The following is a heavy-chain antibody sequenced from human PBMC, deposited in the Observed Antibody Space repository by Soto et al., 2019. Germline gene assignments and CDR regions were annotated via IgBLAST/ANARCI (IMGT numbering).Heavy chain of an antibody. CDR1: GGSISSYY. CDR3: ARLYSSSYYYYYYMDV. Sequence: SETLSLTCTVSGGSISSYYWSWIRQPPGKGLEWIGYIYYSGSTNYNPSLKSRVTISVDTSKNQFSLKLSSVTAADTAVYYCARLYSSSYYYYYYMDVWGKGTTVPSP. D-gene: IGHD6-6*01. V-gene: IGHV4-59*08. CDR2: IYYSGST. J-gene: IGHJ6*03.